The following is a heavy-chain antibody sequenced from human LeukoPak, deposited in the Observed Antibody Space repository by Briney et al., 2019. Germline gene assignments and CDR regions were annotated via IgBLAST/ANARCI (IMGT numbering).Heavy chain of an antibody. CDR3: ARLCSGGSCHAGFDY. CDR1: GGSFSGYY. D-gene: IGHD2-15*01. V-gene: IGHV4-34*01. CDR2: INHSGST. Sequence: SETLSLTCAVYGGSFSGYYWSWIRQPPGKGLEWIGEINHSGSTNYNPSLKSRVTISVDTSKNQFSLKLSSVTAADTAVYYCARLCSGGSCHAGFDYWGQGTLVTVSS. J-gene: IGHJ4*02.